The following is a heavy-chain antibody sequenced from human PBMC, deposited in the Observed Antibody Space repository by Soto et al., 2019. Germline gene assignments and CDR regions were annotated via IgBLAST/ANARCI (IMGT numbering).Heavy chain of an antibody. J-gene: IGHJ6*02. CDR1: GFTFGDYS. CDR2: IRSKAYGGTT. CDR3: NRVNRPYGMDV. Sequence: GGSLILSCTVCGFTFGDYSISWVRRAPGKGLEWVGFIRSKAYGGTTEWAASVRGRFTFSRDDSKRIAYLQMNSLKTEDTGVYWCNRVNRPYGMDVWGQGTAVNGS. D-gene: IGHD6-6*01. V-gene: IGHV3-49*04.